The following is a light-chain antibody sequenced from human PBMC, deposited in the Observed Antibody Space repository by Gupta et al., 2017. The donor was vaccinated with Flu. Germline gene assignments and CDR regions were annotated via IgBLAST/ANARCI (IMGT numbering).Light chain of an antibody. V-gene: IGKV2-30*01. CDR3: MQGAHGPWA. CDR1: QSLVYSDGSTS. Sequence: DAVIIRSPPSLPVTLGQPASISCRSSQSLVYSDGSTSLHWFQQRPGKSPRRLIYLVSHRESGVPDKFSGSGSGTDFTLTISRVQAEDVGVYFCMQGAHGPWAFGKGTKVEIK. CDR2: LVS. J-gene: IGKJ1*01.